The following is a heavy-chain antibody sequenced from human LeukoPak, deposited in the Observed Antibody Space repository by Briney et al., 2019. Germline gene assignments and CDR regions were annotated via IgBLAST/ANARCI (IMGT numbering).Heavy chain of an antibody. V-gene: IGHV4-4*09. CDR2: IYTSGSH. CDR1: GGSISSYY. D-gene: IGHD4-11*01. J-gene: IGHJ5*02. CDR3: ARLHQFRFDP. Sequence: SETLSLTCTVSGGSISSYYWSWIRPPPEKGLEWIGYIYTSGSHNYNPSLKSRVTISVDTSKNQFPLKVSSVTAADTGVYYCARLHQFRFDPWGQGTLVTVSS.